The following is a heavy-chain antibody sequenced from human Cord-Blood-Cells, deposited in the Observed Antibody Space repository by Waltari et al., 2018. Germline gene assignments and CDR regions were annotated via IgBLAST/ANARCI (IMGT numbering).Heavy chain of an antibody. CDR1: GYSISSGYY. J-gene: IGHJ5*02. CDR3: ARGHGSGRYYSWFHP. Sequence: QVQLQESGPGLVKPSETLSLTCAVSGYSISSGYYCGWIRQPPRKGLEWIGSIYHSGSTYFDPSLKSPVTISVHPPKNQLSLKLRSATAADTAVYYCARGHGSGRYYSWFHPWGQGPLVTVSS. V-gene: IGHV4-38-2*01. CDR2: IYHSGST. D-gene: IGHD3-10*01.